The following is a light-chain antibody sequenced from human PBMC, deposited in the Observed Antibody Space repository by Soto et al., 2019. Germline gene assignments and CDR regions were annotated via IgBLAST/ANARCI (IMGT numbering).Light chain of an antibody. J-gene: IGLJ3*02. V-gene: IGLV1-40*01. CDR2: VNN. CDR1: SSNIGARYD. Sequence: QSVLTQPPSVSGAPGQRVTISCTGSSSNIGARYDVHWYQQLPGTAPKLLIYVNNNRPSGVPGRFSGSKSGTSASLAITGLQAEDEADDYCQSYDSSLGDWVFGGGTKLTVL. CDR3: QSYDSSLGDWV.